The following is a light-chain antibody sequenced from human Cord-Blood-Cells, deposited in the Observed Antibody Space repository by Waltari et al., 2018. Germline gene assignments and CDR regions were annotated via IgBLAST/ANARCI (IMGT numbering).Light chain of an antibody. CDR3: AAWVDSLNGVV. V-gene: IGLV1-44*01. CDR1: SSNIGSNP. CDR2: STN. Sequence: QSVLTQPPSASGTPGQRVTISCSGSSSNIGSNPENWYQQLPRPAPKLLVSSTNQPPPGVPGLFSGSKSGTSASPAMSGLQSEDEAYYYCAAWVDSLNGVVFGGGTKLSVL. J-gene: IGLJ2*01.